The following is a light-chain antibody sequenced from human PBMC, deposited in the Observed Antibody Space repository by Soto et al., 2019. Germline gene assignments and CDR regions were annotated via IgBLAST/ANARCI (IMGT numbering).Light chain of an antibody. V-gene: IGKV1-39*01. CDR1: QSISNF. Sequence: DIQMTQSPSSLSASVGDRVTITCRASQSISNFLNWYQQMPGKAPKLLIYAVSNLESGVPSRFSVSGSGTDFTLTISSLEPEDFSVYYCQQRTNWPLTFGGGTKVDIK. J-gene: IGKJ4*01. CDR3: QQRTNWPLT. CDR2: AVS.